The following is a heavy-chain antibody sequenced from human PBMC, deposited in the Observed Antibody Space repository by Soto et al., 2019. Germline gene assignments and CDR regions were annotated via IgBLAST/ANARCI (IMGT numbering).Heavy chain of an antibody. Sequence: SETLSLTCAVYGGSFSGYYWCWVRQPPGKGLEWIGEINHSGSTNYNPSLKSRVTISVDTSKNQFSLKLSSVTAADTAVYYRARGSTLRYFDWSYYYYYGMDVWGQGTTVTVSS. J-gene: IGHJ6*02. D-gene: IGHD3-9*01. V-gene: IGHV4-34*01. CDR1: GGSFSGYY. CDR2: INHSGST. CDR3: ARGSTLRYFDWSYYYYYGMDV.